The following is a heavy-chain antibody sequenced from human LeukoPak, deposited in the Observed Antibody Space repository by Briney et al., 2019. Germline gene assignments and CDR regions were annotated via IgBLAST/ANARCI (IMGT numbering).Heavy chain of an antibody. CDR3: AKDRAESGTVLYYFDY. J-gene: IGHJ4*02. CDR1: GFTFSSYE. CDR2: ISGTGVST. V-gene: IGHV3-23*01. Sequence: GGSLRLSCAASGFTFSSYEMTWVRQAPGRGLEWVSGISGTGVSTYYADSVKGRFTISRDNSKNTLYLQMNSLRAEDTAVYYCAKDRAESGTVLYYFDYWGQGTLVTVSS. D-gene: IGHD1-26*01.